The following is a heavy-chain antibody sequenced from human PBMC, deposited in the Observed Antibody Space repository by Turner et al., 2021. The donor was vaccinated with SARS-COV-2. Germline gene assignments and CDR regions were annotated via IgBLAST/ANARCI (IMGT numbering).Heavy chain of an antibody. CDR3: ARDTTHCGWELLFDY. CDR1: GFTFSSDC. CDR2: RSYDGSNK. D-gene: IGHD1-26*01. Sequence: QVQLVESGGGVVQPGRSLRLSCAASGFTFSSDCMHWVRQAPGKGLEWVAIRSYDGSNKYYADSVKGRFTIARDNSKNTLYLQMNSLRAEDTAVYYCARDTTHCGWELLFDYWGQGTLVTVSS. V-gene: IGHV3-30*03. J-gene: IGHJ4*02.